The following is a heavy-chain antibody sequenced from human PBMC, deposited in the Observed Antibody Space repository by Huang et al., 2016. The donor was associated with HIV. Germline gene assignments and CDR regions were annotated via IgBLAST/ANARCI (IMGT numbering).Heavy chain of an antibody. Sequence: QVQLVQSGAEVKKPGASVKVSCKASGYTFTGYYMHWVRQAPGQGLEWMGWSNTNSGGTNYAQKFQGRVNMTRETPISTAYMELSRLRSDDTAVYYCASTYYYGMDVWGQGTTVTVSS. J-gene: IGHJ6*02. V-gene: IGHV1-2*02. CDR2: SNTNSGGT. CDR3: ASTYYYGMDV. CDR1: GYTFTGYY.